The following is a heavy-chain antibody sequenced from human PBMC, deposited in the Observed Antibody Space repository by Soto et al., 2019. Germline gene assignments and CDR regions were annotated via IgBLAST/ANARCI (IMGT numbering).Heavy chain of an antibody. CDR1: GFTFSSYA. D-gene: IGHD3-22*01. J-gene: IGHJ4*02. CDR2: ISGSGGST. V-gene: IGHV3-23*01. CDR3: AKAAPSTASYYYDSSGYYYVWGLKLFFDY. Sequence: EVQLLESGGGLVQPGGSLRLSCAASGFTFSSYAMSWVRQAPGKGLEWVSAISGSGGSTYYADSVKGRFTISRDNSKNPLYLQMNSLRAEDTAVYYCAKAAPSTASYYYDSSGYYYVWGLKLFFDYWGQGTLVTVSS.